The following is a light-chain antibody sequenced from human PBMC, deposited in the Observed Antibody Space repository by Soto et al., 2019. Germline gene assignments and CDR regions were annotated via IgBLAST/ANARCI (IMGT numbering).Light chain of an antibody. Sequence: QSALTQPASVSGSPGQSITISCTGTSSDVGGYDYVSWYQQRPGKAPKLMIYEVSNRPSGVSNRFSGSKSGNTASLTISGLQAEDEADYYCSSSTSSTTYVFGTGTKSPS. J-gene: IGLJ1*01. CDR3: SSSTSSTTYV. V-gene: IGLV2-14*01. CDR1: SSDVGGYDY. CDR2: EVS.